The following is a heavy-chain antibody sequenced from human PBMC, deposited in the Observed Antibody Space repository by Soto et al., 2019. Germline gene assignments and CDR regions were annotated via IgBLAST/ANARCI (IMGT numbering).Heavy chain of an antibody. CDR1: GITVSSNY. J-gene: IGHJ6*02. CDR3: AGDGPCCYASRMDV. Sequence: EVQLVESGGGLVQPGGSLRLSCAASGITVSSNYMTWVRQAPGKGLEWVSVLHSGGNTYYANSVKGRFTISRHDSTNTLFLQISSRTAEDTAVYCAAGDGPCCYASRMDVWGQGTTVTVSS. CDR2: LHSGGNT. V-gene: IGHV3-53*04. D-gene: IGHD2-2*01.